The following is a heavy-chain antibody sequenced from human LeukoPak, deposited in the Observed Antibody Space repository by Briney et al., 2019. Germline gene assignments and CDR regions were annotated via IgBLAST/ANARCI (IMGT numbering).Heavy chain of an antibody. V-gene: IGHV1-2*02. J-gene: IGHJ4*02. CDR1: GYTFTDYY. CDR3: SREDY. Sequence: ASVKVSCKASGYTFTDYYLHWVRQAPGQGLEWVGWINPNSGVTNYAQKFQGRVTMTSDTSISTVYMELNRLRSDDTAVYYCSREDYWGQGTLVTVSS. CDR2: INPNSGVT.